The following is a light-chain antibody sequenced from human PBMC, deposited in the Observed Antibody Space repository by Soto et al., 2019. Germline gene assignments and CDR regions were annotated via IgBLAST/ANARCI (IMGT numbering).Light chain of an antibody. CDR2: DAY. CDR1: QSVSSSY. J-gene: IGKJ1*01. V-gene: IGKV3-20*01. Sequence: EIVLTQSPGTLSLASGERATLSCRASQSVSSSYLAWYQQKPGQAPRLLIYDAYSRATGIPDRFSGSGSGADFTLTISRLEPEDIAVYYCQQYGRSLWTFGQGTKVEIK. CDR3: QQYGRSLWT.